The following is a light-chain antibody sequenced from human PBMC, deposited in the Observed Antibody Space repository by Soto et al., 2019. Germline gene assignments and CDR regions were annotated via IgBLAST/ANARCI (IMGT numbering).Light chain of an antibody. CDR1: QPISDW. CDR2: DAS. V-gene: IGKV1-5*01. Sequence: DTQLTQPPGTLSASIGDRVSLTCRASQPISDWLAWYQHKPGQAPKLLIFDASSWESGVPSRFSGTGSGTEFTLSITSLQPDDFATYYCQQYSTDPYIFGPGTTVEIK. J-gene: IGKJ3*01. CDR3: QQYSTDPYI.